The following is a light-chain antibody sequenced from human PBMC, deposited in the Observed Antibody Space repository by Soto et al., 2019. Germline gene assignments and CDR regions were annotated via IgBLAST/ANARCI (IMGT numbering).Light chain of an antibody. J-gene: IGKJ5*01. Sequence: EIVLTQSPGTLSLFPGERATLSCRASQSIYNFLAWYQQKPGQAPRLLTYGASNRATGIPARFSGSGSGTDFTLTISSLEPEDFAAYYCQQHFNGPITFGQGTRLEIK. V-gene: IGKV3-11*01. CDR3: QQHFNGPIT. CDR2: GAS. CDR1: QSIYNF.